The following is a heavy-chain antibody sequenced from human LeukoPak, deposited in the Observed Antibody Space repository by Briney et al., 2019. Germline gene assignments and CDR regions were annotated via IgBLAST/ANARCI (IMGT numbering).Heavy chain of an antibody. V-gene: IGHV3-30*04. CDR3: ATESSSWYNGFDY. D-gene: IGHD6-13*01. Sequence: GGSLRLSCAASGFTFRSFAMHWVRQAPGKGLEWVAVISHDGSDKYYADSVKGRFTISRDNSKNTLYLQMNSLRAEDTAVYYCATESSSWYNGFDYWGQGTLVTVSS. CDR1: GFTFRSFA. J-gene: IGHJ4*02. CDR2: ISHDGSDK.